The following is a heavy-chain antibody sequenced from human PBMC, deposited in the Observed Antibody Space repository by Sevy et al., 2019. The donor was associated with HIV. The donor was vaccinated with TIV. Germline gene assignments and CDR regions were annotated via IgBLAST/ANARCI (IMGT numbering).Heavy chain of an antibody. D-gene: IGHD3-22*01. CDR2: IYIGGSP. CDR3: GREIYNDDSGGSRYFDL. J-gene: IGHJ2*01. Sequence: GGSLRLSCAASGFTVSNNYMSWVRQAPGKGLEWVSVIYIGGSPYYAESVKGRFTISRDNSKNTLYLQMNSLRAEDTAVYYCGREIYNDDSGGSRYFDLWGHGTLVTVSS. CDR1: GFTVSNNY. V-gene: IGHV3-53*01.